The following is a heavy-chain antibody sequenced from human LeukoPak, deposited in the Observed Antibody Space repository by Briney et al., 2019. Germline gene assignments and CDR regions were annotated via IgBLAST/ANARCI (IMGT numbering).Heavy chain of an antibody. J-gene: IGHJ4*02. D-gene: IGHD6-13*01. CDR2: IYFSGNT. CDR3: ARLDDRAAPIGVGHSSSWSTRRGFDY. V-gene: IGHV4-39*02. Sequence: SGTLSLTCIVSDDSISSSSYYWGWIRQTPGKGLEWIGNIYFSGNTYYNPSLKSRVTISIDTSKNYFSLKLNSMTAADTAVYYCARLDDRAAPIGVGHSSSWSTRRGFDYWGQGTLVTVSS. CDR1: DDSISSSSYY.